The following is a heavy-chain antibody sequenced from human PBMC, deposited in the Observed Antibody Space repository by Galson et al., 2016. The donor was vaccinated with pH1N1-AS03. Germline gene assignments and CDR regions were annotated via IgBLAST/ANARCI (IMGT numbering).Heavy chain of an antibody. V-gene: IGHV2-5*01. D-gene: IGHD4-17*01. Sequence: PALVKPTQTLTLTCTFSGFSLSTSGVGVGWIRQAPGKALEWLAIIYWNDDIRYSPSLRNRLTITKDTSKSQVVLTMTIMDPVDTATYFCARAYYGDFADWFDPWGQGTLVTVSS. J-gene: IGHJ5*02. CDR3: ARAYYGDFADWFDP. CDR2: IYWNDDI. CDR1: GFSLSTSGVG.